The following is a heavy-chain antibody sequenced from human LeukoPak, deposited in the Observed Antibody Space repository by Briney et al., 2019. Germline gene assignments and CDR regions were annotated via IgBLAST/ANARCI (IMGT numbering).Heavy chain of an antibody. Sequence: GRSLRLSCAASGFTFSSYAMHWVRQAPGKGLEWVAVISYDGSNKYYADSVKGRFTISRDNSKNTLYLQMNSLRAEDTAVYYCAKDLPRYCSGGSCYRFDYWGQGTLVTVSS. CDR1: GFTFSSYA. V-gene: IGHV3-30*04. J-gene: IGHJ4*02. CDR2: ISYDGSNK. CDR3: AKDLPRYCSGGSCYRFDY. D-gene: IGHD2-15*01.